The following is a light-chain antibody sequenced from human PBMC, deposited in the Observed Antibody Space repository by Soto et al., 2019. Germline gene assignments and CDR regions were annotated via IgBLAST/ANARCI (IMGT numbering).Light chain of an antibody. J-gene: IGKJ4*01. CDR3: QQYGSSPLT. Sequence: EILFTQSPATLSLSPGERATLSCGASQSVSSSYLAWYQQKTGLAPRILIYDASSRDTGIPDRFSGSGSGTDFTLTISRLEPEDFAVYYCQQYGSSPLTFGGGTKVDIK. CDR1: QSVSSSY. V-gene: IGKV3D-20*01. CDR2: DAS.